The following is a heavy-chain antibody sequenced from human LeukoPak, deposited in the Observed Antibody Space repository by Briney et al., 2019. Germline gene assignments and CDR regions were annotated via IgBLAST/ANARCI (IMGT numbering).Heavy chain of an antibody. CDR3: ARDFGAAAKFDY. D-gene: IGHD6-13*01. J-gene: IGHJ4*02. CDR2: IYYSGST. V-gene: IGHV4-39*07. CDR1: GGSISSSSYY. Sequence: SETLSLTCTVSGGSISSSSYYWGWIRQPPGKGLEWIGSIYYSGSTYYNPSLKSRVTISVDTSKNQFSLKLSSVTAADTAVYYCARDFGAAAKFDYWGQGTLVTVSS.